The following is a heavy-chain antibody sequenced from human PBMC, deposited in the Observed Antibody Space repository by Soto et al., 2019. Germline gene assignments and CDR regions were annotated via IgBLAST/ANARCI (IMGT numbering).Heavy chain of an antibody. Sequence: QLQLQESGPGLVKPSETLSLTCTVSGGSISSSSYYWGWIRQPPGQGLEWIGSIYYSGSTYYNPSPKSRVTISVDTSKNQFSLKLSSVTAADTAVYYCARSATERYYYYGMDVWGQGTTVTVSS. J-gene: IGHJ6*02. V-gene: IGHV4-39*01. CDR1: GGSISSSSYY. CDR3: ARSATERYYYYGMDV. CDR2: IYYSGST. D-gene: IGHD1-26*01.